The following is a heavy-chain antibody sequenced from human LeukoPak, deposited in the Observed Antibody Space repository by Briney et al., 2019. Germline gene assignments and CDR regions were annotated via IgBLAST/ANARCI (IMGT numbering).Heavy chain of an antibody. CDR3: ARSYDILTGTEYYYYYGMDV. J-gene: IGHJ6*02. Sequence: PGGSLRLSCAASGFTFSSYAMSWVRQAPGKGLEWVSAISGSGGSTYYADSVKGRFTISRDNSKNTLYLQMNSLRAEDTAVYYCARSYDILTGTEYYYYYGMDVWGQGTTVTVSS. D-gene: IGHD3-9*01. CDR2: ISGSGGST. CDR1: GFTFSSYA. V-gene: IGHV3-23*01.